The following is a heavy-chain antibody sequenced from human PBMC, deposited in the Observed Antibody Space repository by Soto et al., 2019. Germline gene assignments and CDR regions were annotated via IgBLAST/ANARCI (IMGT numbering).Heavy chain of an antibody. J-gene: IGHJ4*02. CDR1: GFTFSSYE. V-gene: IGHV3-48*03. CDR3: ASQEFQAFDY. CDR2: ISSSGSTI. D-gene: IGHD3-10*01. Sequence: PGGSLRLSCAASGFTFSSYEMNWVRQAPGKGLEGVSYISSSGSTIYYADSVKGRFTISRDNAKNSLYLQMNSLRAEDTAVYYCASQEFQAFDYWGQGTLVTVSS.